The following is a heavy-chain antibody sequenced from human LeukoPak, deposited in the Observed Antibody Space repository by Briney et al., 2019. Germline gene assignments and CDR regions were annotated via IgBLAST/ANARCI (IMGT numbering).Heavy chain of an antibody. CDR1: GYTFTSYD. CDR2: MNPNSGNT. V-gene: IGHV1-8*01. CDR3: ARYIPGYYYYYGMDV. J-gene: IGHJ6*02. Sequence: ASVKVSCKASGYTFTSYDINWVRQATGQGLEWMGWMNPNSGNTGYAQKFQGRVTMTRNTSISTAYMELSNLRSEDTAVYYCARYIPGYYYYYGMDVWGQGTTVTVSS.